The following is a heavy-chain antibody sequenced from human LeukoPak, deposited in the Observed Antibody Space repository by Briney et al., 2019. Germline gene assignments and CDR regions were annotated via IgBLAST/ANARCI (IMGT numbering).Heavy chain of an antibody. CDR2: IYYSGST. CDR1: GGSISSYY. CDR3: ARGSQGMVRGFDY. Sequence: TSETLSLTCTVSGGSISSYYWSWIRQPPGKGLEWIGYIYYSGSTNYNPSLKSRVTISVDTSKNQFSLKLSSVTAADTAVYYCARGSQGMVRGFDYWGQGTLVTVSS. D-gene: IGHD3-10*01. J-gene: IGHJ4*02. V-gene: IGHV4-59*01.